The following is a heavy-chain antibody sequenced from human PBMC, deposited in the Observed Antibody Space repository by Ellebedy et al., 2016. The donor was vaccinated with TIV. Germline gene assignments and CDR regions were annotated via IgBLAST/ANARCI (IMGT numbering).Heavy chain of an antibody. J-gene: IGHJ4*02. D-gene: IGHD6-19*01. CDR2: ISASGVGT. CDR3: ARRAVSGNHHFEY. CDR1: GFTFSSYA. Sequence: GESLKISCAASGFTFSSYAMSWVRQAPGKGLEWVSGISASGVGTYYADSVKGRFTISRDNSKNTLYLQMKSLRDEDRAVYYCARRAVSGNHHFEYWGQGTLVTVSS. V-gene: IGHV3-23*01.